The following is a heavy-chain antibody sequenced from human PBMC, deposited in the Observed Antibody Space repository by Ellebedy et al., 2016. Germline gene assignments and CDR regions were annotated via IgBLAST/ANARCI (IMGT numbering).Heavy chain of an antibody. CDR3: AKVHSPDFYHNYGMDV. D-gene: IGHD2/OR15-2a*01. V-gene: IGHV3-30*18. CDR1: GFDFSRYD. CDR2: ISFDGNDK. J-gene: IGHJ6*02. Sequence: GESLKISXVASGFDFSRYDINWVRQAPGKGLEWVALISFDGNDKYYTDSVKGRFTISRDNSKIRVYLQMSSLRLEDTAVYFCAKVHSPDFYHNYGMDVWGQGTTVTVSS.